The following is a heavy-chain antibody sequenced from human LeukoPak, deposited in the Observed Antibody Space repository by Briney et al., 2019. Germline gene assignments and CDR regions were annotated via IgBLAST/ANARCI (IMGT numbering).Heavy chain of an antibody. D-gene: IGHD3-22*01. J-gene: IGHJ4*02. CDR1: GFTFSSYA. Sequence: GGSLRLSCAASGFTFSSYAMSWVRQAPGKGLEWVSGISGSGGNTYYADSVKGRFTISRDNSKNTLYLQMNNLRAEDTAVYYCARATLRRVVVGVVLDYWGQGTLVTVSS. V-gene: IGHV3-23*01. CDR3: ARATLRRVVVGVVLDY. CDR2: ISGSGGNT.